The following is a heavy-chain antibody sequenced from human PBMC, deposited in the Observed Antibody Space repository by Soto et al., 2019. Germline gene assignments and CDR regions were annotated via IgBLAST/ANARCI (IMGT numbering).Heavy chain of an antibody. CDR1: GLTFRNDW. CDR2: INQDGSER. CDR3: AVYGYGVSAAAY. D-gene: IGHD4-17*01. Sequence: GGSLRLSCAGSGLTFRNDWWSWVRQAPGKGLECVANINQDGSERYYVDSVRGRFTISRDNVENSLYLQLNSLRPEDTAVYYCAVYGYGVSAAAYWGQGTLVTVSS. V-gene: IGHV3-7*03. J-gene: IGHJ4*02.